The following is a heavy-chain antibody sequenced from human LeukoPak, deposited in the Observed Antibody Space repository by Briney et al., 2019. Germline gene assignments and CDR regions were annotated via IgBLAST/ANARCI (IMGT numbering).Heavy chain of an antibody. CDR3: AKETADWPRNRMFDF. CDR1: GFTFSSYA. J-gene: IGHJ4*02. CDR2: ISRSAETT. D-gene: IGHD1-14*01. V-gene: IGHV3-23*01. Sequence: GSLRLSCAASGFTFSSYAMSWVRQAPGKGLEWVSGISRSAETTHYADSVKGRFTISRDNSRNSLFLQMSSLRAEDTALYYCAKETADWPRNRMFDFWGQGPPVTVSS.